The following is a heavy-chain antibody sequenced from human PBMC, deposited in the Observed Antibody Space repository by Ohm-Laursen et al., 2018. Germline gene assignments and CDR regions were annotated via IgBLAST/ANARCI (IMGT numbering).Heavy chain of an antibody. CDR2: INPNSGGT. Sequence: EASVKVSCKASGYTFTDYYIHWVRQAPGQGLEWMGWINPNSGGTNYAQKFQGRVTMTRDTSISTAYMELSSLRSDDTAVYYCARSKGEKQPAAITNYYGMDVWGQGTTVTVSS. J-gene: IGHJ6*02. D-gene: IGHD2-2*02. CDR1: GYTFTDYY. V-gene: IGHV1-2*02. CDR3: ARSKGEKQPAAITNYYGMDV.